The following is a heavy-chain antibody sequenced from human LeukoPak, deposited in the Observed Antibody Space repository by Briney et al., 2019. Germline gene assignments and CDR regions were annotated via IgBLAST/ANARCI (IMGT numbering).Heavy chain of an antibody. D-gene: IGHD2-21*02. V-gene: IGHV1-69*01. Sequence: SVKVSCKASGGTFSSYAISWVRQAPGQGLEWMGGIIPIFGTANYAQKFQGRVTITADESTSTAYMELSSLGSEDTAVYYCASPRVVTAIPVANYYYGMDVWGQGTTVTVSS. CDR1: GGTFSSYA. CDR2: IIPIFGTA. CDR3: ASPRVVTAIPVANYYYGMDV. J-gene: IGHJ6*02.